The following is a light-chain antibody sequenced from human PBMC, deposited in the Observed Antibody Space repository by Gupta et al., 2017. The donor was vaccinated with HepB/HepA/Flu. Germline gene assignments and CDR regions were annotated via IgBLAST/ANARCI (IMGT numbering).Light chain of an antibody. V-gene: IGKV3-20*01. J-gene: IGKJ2*01. CDR1: QSVSSSY. CDR2: AAS. Sequence: EIVLTQSPGTLSLSPGERAILSCRASQSVSSSYLAWYQQKPGQAPRLLISAASSRATGIPDRFSGSGSATDFTLTISRLEPEDFAVYYCQQYGSSPYTFGQGTKLEIK. CDR3: QQYGSSPYT.